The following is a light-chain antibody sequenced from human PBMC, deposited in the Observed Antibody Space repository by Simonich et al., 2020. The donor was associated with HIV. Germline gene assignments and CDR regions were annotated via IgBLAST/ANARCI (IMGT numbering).Light chain of an antibody. CDR1: QYITKY. Sequence: DIQMTQSPSAMSASVGDRVTITCRASQYITKYLNWYQQKPGKAPELLIYAASNLQSGVPSRFSGSGSGTDFTLTINSLQPEDFATYYCQQSHTTPYTFGQGTKLDIK. CDR2: AAS. J-gene: IGKJ2*01. CDR3: QQSHTTPYT. V-gene: IGKV1-39*01.